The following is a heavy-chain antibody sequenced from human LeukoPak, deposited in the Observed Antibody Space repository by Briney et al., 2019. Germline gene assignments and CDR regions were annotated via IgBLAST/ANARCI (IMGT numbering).Heavy chain of an antibody. J-gene: IGHJ6*02. CDR3: ARRYYDSSGYYYVLDV. D-gene: IGHD3-22*01. Sequence: PSETLSLTCTVSGGSISSYYWSWIRQPPGKGLEWIGYIYYSGSTNYNPSLKSRVTISVDTSKNQSSLKLSSVTAADTAVYYCARRYYDSSGYYYVLDVWGQGTTVTVSS. CDR2: IYYSGST. CDR1: GGSISSYY. V-gene: IGHV4-59*08.